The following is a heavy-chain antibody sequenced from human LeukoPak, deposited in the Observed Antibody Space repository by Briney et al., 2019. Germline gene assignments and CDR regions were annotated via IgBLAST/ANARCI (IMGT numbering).Heavy chain of an antibody. V-gene: IGHV3-23*01. CDR2: IGGSGGST. CDR3: AKGALGSRRHYFFDY. D-gene: IGHD6-13*01. CDR1: GFTFSAYA. J-gene: IGHJ4*02. Sequence: GGPLRLSCAASGFTFSAYAMSWVRQAPGKGLEWVSAIGGSGGSTYYADSVKGRFTISRDNSKNTLYLQMNTLRAEDTAVYYCAKGALGSRRHYFFDYWGQETLVTVSS.